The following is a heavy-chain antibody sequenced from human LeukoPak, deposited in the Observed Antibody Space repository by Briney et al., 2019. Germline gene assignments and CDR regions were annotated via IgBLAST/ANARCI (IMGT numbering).Heavy chain of an antibody. CDR1: GGTFSSYA. V-gene: IGHV1-69*13. J-gene: IGHJ5*02. CDR2: IIPIFGTA. CDR3: ARVYSSSWYGGVFLDWFDP. Sequence: SVKVSCKASGGTFSSYAISWVRQAPGQGLEWMGGIIPIFGTANYAQKFLGRVTITADESTSTAYMELSSLRSEDTAVYYCARVYSSSWYGGVFLDWFDPWGQGTLVTVSS. D-gene: IGHD6-13*01.